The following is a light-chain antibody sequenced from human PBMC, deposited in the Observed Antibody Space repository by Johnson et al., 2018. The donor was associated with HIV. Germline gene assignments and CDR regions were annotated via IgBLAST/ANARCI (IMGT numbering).Light chain of an antibody. Sequence: QAVLTQPPSVSAAPGQKVTISCSGSSSNIGNNYVSWYQHLPGTAPKLLIYDNNKRPSGIPDRFSGSKSGTSATLGITGLQTGDEADYNCGPWDTSLSGYVLGTGTKVTVL. J-gene: IGLJ1*01. CDR3: GPWDTSLSGYV. V-gene: IGLV1-51*01. CDR1: SSNIGNNY. CDR2: DNN.